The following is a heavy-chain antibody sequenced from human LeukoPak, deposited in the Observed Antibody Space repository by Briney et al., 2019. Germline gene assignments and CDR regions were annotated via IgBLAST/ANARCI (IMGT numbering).Heavy chain of an antibody. Sequence: GGSLRLSCAASGFTFSNYAMSWVRQAPGKGLEWVSVISGSGGSTYYADSVKGRFNISRDNSKSTLYLQMNSLRAEDTAVYYCAKHAGSYYNTFDHWGQGALVTVSS. CDR3: AKHAGSYYNTFDH. CDR2: ISGSGGST. J-gene: IGHJ4*02. V-gene: IGHV3-23*01. CDR1: GFTFSNYA. D-gene: IGHD3-10*01.